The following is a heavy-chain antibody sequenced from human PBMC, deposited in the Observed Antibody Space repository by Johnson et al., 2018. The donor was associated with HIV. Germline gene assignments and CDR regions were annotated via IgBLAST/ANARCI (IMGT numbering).Heavy chain of an antibody. J-gene: IGHJ3*02. CDR1: GFTVDSNY. Sequence: VQLVESGGGVVQPGRSLRISCAASGFTVDSNYMSWVRQAPGKGLEWVSVIYSGGNTYYADSVKGRFTVSRDNTKNTLFLEMNSLRPEDTAVYYCVKERQLVRSFDIWGQGTMVTVSS. V-gene: IGHV3-66*02. CDR3: VKERQLVRSFDI. CDR2: IYSGGNT. D-gene: IGHD6-6*01.